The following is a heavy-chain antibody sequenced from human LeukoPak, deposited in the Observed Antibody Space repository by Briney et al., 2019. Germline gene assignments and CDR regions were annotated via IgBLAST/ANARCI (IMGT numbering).Heavy chain of an antibody. CDR1: GGSFSGYY. Sequence: SETLSLTCAVYGGSFSGYYWSWIRQPPGKGLEWIGEINHSGSTNYNPSLKSRVTISVDTSKNQFSLKLSSVTAADTAVYYCARGRLDSSGYFRPRNWFDPWGQGTLVTVSS. CDR2: INHSGST. D-gene: IGHD3-22*01. CDR3: ARGRLDSSGYFRPRNWFDP. J-gene: IGHJ5*02. V-gene: IGHV4-34*01.